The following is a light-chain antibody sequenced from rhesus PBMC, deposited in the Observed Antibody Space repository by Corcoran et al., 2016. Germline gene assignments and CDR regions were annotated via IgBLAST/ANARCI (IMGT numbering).Light chain of an antibody. Sequence: DIQMTQSPSSLSASVGDRVTITCRASQGIRLSLAWYQQQPGKAPNLLIYRASILDTGVPSRFSGSGSGTDFTLTIISLQPEAIATYFCQQHDYLPLTFGGGTTVEL. CDR3: QQHDYLPLT. V-gene: IGKV1-69*01. J-gene: IGKJ4*01. CDR2: RAS. CDR1: QGIRLS.